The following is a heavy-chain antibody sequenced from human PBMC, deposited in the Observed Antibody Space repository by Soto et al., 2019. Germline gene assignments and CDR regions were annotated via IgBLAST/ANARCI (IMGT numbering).Heavy chain of an antibody. CDR3: AKGYYYDSSGYYPLDY. D-gene: IGHD3-22*01. CDR2: ISYDGSNK. CDR1: GFTFSSYG. V-gene: IGHV3-30*18. Sequence: LRLSCAASGFTFSSYGMHWVRQAPGKGLERVAVISYDGSNKYYADSVKGRFTISRDNSKNTLYLQMNSLRAEDTAVYYCAKGYYYDSSGYYPLDYWGQGTLVTV. J-gene: IGHJ4*02.